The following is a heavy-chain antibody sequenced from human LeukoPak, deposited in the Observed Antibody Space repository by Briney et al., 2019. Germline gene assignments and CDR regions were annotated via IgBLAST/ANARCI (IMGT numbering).Heavy chain of an antibody. Sequence: GGSLRLSCAASGFTFSRFSMNWVRQAPGKGLEWVSSISSSGTYIYYADSVKGRFTISRDNAKNSLYLQMNSLRAEDTAVYYCARDRGSSFDYWGQGTLVTVSS. V-gene: IGHV3-21*01. D-gene: IGHD6-13*01. CDR2: ISSSGTYI. CDR1: GFTFSRFS. J-gene: IGHJ4*02. CDR3: ARDRGSSFDY.